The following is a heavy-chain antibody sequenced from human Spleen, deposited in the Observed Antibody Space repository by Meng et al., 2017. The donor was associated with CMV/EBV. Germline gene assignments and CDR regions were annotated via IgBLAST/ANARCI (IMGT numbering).Heavy chain of an antibody. J-gene: IGHJ4*02. V-gene: IGHV3-13*01. CDR3: ARSRSPTHFDY. CDR1: GFTFSTYD. CDR2: IGTVGDT. Sequence: GESLKISCTASGFTFSTYDFHWVRQPTGKGLEWVSSIGTVGDTYSIGSVKGRFIISREDAKNSVYLQMNGLRDGDTGLYYCARSRSPTHFDYWGQGALVTVSS.